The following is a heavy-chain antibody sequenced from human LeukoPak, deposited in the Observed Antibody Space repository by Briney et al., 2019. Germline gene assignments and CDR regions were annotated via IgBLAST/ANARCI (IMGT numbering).Heavy chain of an antibody. J-gene: IGHJ4*02. V-gene: IGHV1-69*13. CDR3: ARARGYTAPGDY. CDR1: GGTFSSYA. Sequence: SSVKVSCKASGGTFSSYAISWARQAPGQGLDWMGGIIPIFGTANYAQKFHGRVTITADESTSTAYMELSSLRSEDTAVYYCARARGYTAPGDYWGQGTLVTVSS. D-gene: IGHD5-18*01. CDR2: IIPIFGTA.